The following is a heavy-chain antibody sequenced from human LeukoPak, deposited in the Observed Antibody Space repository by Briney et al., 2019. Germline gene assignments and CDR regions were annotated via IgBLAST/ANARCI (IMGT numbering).Heavy chain of an antibody. CDR3: LRGDRRDY. J-gene: IGHJ4*02. V-gene: IGHV3-21*06. CDR1: GFAFNTYS. Sequence: GGSLRLSCEASGFAFNTYSMNWARQAPGKGLEWVSSIDSSGGYMFYADSVKGRFIISRDNAKDSLYLQMNSLRVEDTAVYYCLRGDRRDYWGQGTLVTVSS. CDR2: IDSSGGYM.